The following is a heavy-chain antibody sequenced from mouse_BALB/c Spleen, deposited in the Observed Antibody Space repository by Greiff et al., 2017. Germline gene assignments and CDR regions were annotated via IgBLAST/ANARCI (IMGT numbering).Heavy chain of an antibody. D-gene: IGHD1-2*01. CDR3: ARDTTATY. CDR2: INPSTGYT. Sequence: VQLQESGAELAKPGASVKMSCKASGYTFTSYWMHWVKQRPGQGLEWIGYINPSTGYTEYNQKFKDKATLTADKSSSTAYMQLSSLTSEDSAVYYCARDTTATYWGQGTLVTVSA. CDR1: GYTFTSYW. V-gene: IGHV1-7*01. J-gene: IGHJ3*01.